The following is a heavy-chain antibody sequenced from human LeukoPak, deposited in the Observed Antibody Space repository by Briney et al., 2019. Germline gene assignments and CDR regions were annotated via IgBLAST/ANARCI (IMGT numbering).Heavy chain of an antibody. D-gene: IGHD1-1*01. CDR2: ISSSSSYI. Sequence: GGSLRLSCAASGFTFSSYSMNWVRQAPGNGLEWVSSISSSSSYIYYADSVKGRFTISRDNAKNSLYLQMNSLRAEDTAVYYCARPLGTSYYYGMDVWGQGTTVTVSS. V-gene: IGHV3-21*01. CDR1: GFTFSSYS. J-gene: IGHJ6*02. CDR3: ARPLGTSYYYGMDV.